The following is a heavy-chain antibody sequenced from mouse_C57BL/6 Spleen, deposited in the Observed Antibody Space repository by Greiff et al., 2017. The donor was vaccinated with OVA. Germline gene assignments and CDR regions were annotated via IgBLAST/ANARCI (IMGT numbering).Heavy chain of an antibody. CDR3: ARSIYDGYYVFAY. CDR1: GYTFTSYW. J-gene: IGHJ3*01. D-gene: IGHD2-3*01. CDR2: IYPGSGST. V-gene: IGHV1-55*01. Sequence: VQLQQPGAELVKPGASVKMSCKASGYTFTSYWITWVKQRPGQGLEWIGDIYPGSGSTNYNEKFKSKATLTVDTSSSTAYMQLSSLTSEDSAVYYCARSIYDGYYVFAYWGQGTLVTVSA.